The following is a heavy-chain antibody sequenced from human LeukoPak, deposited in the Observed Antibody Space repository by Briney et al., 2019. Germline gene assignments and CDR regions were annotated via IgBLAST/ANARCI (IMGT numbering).Heavy chain of an antibody. CDR2: ISGSGGST. V-gene: IGHV3-23*01. J-gene: IGHJ4*02. D-gene: IGHD5-12*01. CDR3: ASDIVATTIDY. Sequence: GGSLRLSCAASGFTFSSYAMSWVRQAPGKGLEWVSAISGSGGSTYYADSVKGRFAISRDNSKNTLYLQMNSLRAEDTAVYYCASDIVATTIDYWGQGTLVTVSS. CDR1: GFTFSSYA.